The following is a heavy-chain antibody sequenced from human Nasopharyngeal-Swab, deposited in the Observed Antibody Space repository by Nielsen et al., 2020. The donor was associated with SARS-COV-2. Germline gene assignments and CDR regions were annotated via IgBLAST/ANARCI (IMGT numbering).Heavy chain of an antibody. V-gene: IGHV4-31*02. CDR3: ARYPSRSRSAYGRDV. Sequence: RQAPGKGLEWIGYINYTGSTYCNPSLKSRVTISVDTSTNQFSLKLTSMTAADTAVYYCARYPSRSRSAYGRDVWGQGTTVTVSS. CDR2: INYTGST. D-gene: IGHD6-13*01. J-gene: IGHJ6*02.